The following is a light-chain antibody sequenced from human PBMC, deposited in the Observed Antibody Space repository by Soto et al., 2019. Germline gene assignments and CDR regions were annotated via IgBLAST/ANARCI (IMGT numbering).Light chain of an antibody. J-gene: IGLJ3*02. V-gene: IGLV2-14*01. Sequence: QSALTQPASVSGSPGQSITISCTGTSSDVGGYNFVSWYQQHPGKAPKLVISEVSNRPSGVSSRFSGSKSGDTASLTISGLQADDYADYYCSSFTSSNTWVFVGGTKLTVL. CDR2: EVS. CDR1: SSDVGGYNF. CDR3: SSFTSSNTWV.